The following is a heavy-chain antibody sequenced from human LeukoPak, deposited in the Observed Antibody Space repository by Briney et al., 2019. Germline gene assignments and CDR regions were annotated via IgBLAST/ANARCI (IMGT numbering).Heavy chain of an antibody. CDR1: GYTLTELS. J-gene: IGHJ4*02. D-gene: IGHD3-10*01. CDR3: ATAETDGSGSYFYFDY. Sequence: RASVKVSCTVSGYTLTELSMHWVRQAPGKGLEWMGGFDPEDGETIYAQTFQGRVTMTEDTSTDTTYMKLSSLNSEDTAVYYCATAETDGSGSYFYFDYWGQGSLVTVSS. CDR2: FDPEDGET. V-gene: IGHV1-24*01.